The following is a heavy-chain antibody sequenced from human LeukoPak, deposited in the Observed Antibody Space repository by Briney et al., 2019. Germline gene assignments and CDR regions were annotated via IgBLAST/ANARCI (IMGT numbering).Heavy chain of an antibody. CDR3: ARGYSYGYSDY. J-gene: IGHJ4*02. D-gene: IGHD5-18*01. CDR1: GASISSTSYC. CDR2: IHTSGST. Sequence: SETLSLTCTVSGASISSTSYCWGWIRQPAGKGLEWIGHIHTSGSTNYNPSLKSRVTISVDTSKNQFSLKLSSVTAADTAVYYCARGYSYGYSDYWGQGTLVTVSS. V-gene: IGHV4-61*09.